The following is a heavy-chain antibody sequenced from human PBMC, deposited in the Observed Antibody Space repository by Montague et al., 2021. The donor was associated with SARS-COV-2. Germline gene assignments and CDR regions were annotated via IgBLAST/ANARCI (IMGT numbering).Heavy chain of an antibody. CDR3: ATPAGVFTSGALDY. J-gene: IGHJ4*02. Sequence: SETLSLTCTVSGGSINSFYWSWVRQPPGKRMEWIGYIHYSGSTKYNPSLQSRVTMSLDTSRNQLSLKLSSAIAADTAIYYCATPAGVFTSGALDYWGQGTLVTVSS. V-gene: IGHV4-59*08. CDR1: GGSINSFY. CDR2: IHYSGST. D-gene: IGHD2-8*02.